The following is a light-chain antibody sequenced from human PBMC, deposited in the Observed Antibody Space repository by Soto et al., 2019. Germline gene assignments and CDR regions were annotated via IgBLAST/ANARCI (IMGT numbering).Light chain of an antibody. V-gene: IGLV2-18*02. J-gene: IGLJ2*01. CDR3: SSYTSSSHVV. CDR1: STDFVGYNR. Sequence: QSALTQPPSVSGSPGQSVTISCTGTSTDFVGYNRVSWYQQPPGTAPKLMIYEVSKRPSGVPDRFSGSKSGNTASLTISGLQAADEADYYCSSYTSSSHVVFGGGTKLTVL. CDR2: EVS.